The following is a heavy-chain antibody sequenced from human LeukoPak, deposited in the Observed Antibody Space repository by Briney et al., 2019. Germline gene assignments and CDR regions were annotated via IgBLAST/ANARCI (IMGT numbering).Heavy chain of an antibody. CDR3: ARLISRFRLDYAFDI. CDR1: GGSISSSNW. CDR2: IYHSGST. J-gene: IGHJ3*02. D-gene: IGHD3-3*01. Sequence: SETLSLTCAVSGGSISSSNWWSWVRQPPGKGLEWIGEIYHSGSTNYNPSLKSRVTISVDKSKNQFSLKLSSVTAADTAVYYCARLISRFRLDYAFDIWGQGTMVTVSS. V-gene: IGHV4-4*02.